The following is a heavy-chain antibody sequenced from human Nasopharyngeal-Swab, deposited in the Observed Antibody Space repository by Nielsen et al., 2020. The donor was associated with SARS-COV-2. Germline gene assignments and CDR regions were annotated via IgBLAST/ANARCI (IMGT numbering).Heavy chain of an antibody. CDR3: AKGWGGIYYFDY. CDR1: GFTFSSYG. J-gene: IGHJ4*02. Sequence: GGPLRLSCAASGFTFSSYGMHWVRQAPGKGLEWVAVISYDGSNKYYADSVKGRFTISRDNSKNTLYLQMNSLRAEDTAVYYCAKGWGGIYYFDYWGQGTLVTVSS. V-gene: IGHV3-30*18. CDR2: ISYDGSNK. D-gene: IGHD7-27*01.